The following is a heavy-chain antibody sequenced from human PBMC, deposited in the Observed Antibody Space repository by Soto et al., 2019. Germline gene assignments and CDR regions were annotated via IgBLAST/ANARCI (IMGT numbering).Heavy chain of an antibody. CDR1: GGSVSSGSSY. J-gene: IGHJ5*02. CDR3: ARAFGYNYVDP. Sequence: SETLSLTCTVSGGSVSSGSSYWSWIRQPPEKGLEWIGYVYYSGSTNYNPSLKSRVTISIDTSKNQFSLKLTSVTAADTAVYYCARAFGYNYVDPWGQGTLVTVSS. CDR2: VYYSGST. V-gene: IGHV4-61*01. D-gene: IGHD5-12*01.